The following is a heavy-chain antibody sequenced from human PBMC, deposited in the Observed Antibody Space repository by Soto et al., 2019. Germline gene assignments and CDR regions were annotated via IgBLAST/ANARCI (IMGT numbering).Heavy chain of an antibody. Sequence: ASVKVSCQASGYTFTNYYIHWVRQAPGQGLEWMGIIDPSGGSPTNAQKFQGRVSMTRDTSASTVYMQLSSLRSDDTAVYFCTRDTPGARWYFDYWGQGTLVTV. J-gene: IGHJ4*02. V-gene: IGHV1-46*03. CDR1: GYTFTNYY. CDR3: TRDTPGARWYFDY. D-gene: IGHD6-13*01. CDR2: IDPSGGSP.